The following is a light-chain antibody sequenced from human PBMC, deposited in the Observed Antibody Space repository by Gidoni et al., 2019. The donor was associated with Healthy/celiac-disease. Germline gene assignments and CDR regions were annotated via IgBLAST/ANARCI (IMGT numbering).Light chain of an antibody. CDR2: AVS. J-gene: IGLJ2*01. CDR1: RRDVGCYNY. Sequence: SALTQPHSASGSPGQSVTISCTGTRRDVGCYNYVSWYQQHPVKAPKLMIYAVSKRPSGVPDRFSGSKSGNTASLTVPGLQAEDEADYSCSSYAGSTPHVVFGGGTKLTVL. V-gene: IGLV2-8*01. CDR3: SSYAGSTPHVV.